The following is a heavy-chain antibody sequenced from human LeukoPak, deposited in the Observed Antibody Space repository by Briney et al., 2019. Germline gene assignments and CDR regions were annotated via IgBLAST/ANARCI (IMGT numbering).Heavy chain of an antibody. CDR1: GFTFSSYE. J-gene: IGHJ4*02. V-gene: IGHV3-48*03. Sequence: PGGSLRLSCAASGFTFSSYEMNWVRHAPGKGLEGASYISSSGSTIYYADSVKGRFTISRDNAKNSLYLQMNSLRAEDTAVYYCARGAQYGDYYYWGQGTPVTVSS. CDR2: ISSSGSTI. D-gene: IGHD4-17*01. CDR3: ARGAQYGDYYY.